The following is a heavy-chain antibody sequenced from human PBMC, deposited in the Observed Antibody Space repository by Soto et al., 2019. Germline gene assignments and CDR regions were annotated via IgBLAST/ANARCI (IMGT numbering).Heavy chain of an antibody. CDR1: GYPFTSFA. D-gene: IGHD4-17*01. CDR2: INAGNGNT. Sequence: ASGKVFCKTFGYPFTSFAMHWVRQAPGKRLAWMGWINAGNGNTKYSQKFQGRVTITRDTSASTAYMELSSLRSEDTAVYYCASESYGGEFDYWGQGTLVTVSS. J-gene: IGHJ4*02. CDR3: ASESYGGEFDY. V-gene: IGHV1-3*01.